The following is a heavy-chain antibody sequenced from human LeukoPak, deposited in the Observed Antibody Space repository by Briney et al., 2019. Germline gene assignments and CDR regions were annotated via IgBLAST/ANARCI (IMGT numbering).Heavy chain of an antibody. CDR2: INQDGTEK. Sequence: GGSLRLSCAASGFTFSGFCMNWVRQAPGKGRKWVANINQDGTEKYFVDSVKGRFTISRDNAKRSVYLQMNSLRAEDTAVYYCAKEGAFPIITYDSWGQGTLVTVSS. J-gene: IGHJ5*01. D-gene: IGHD3-10*01. V-gene: IGHV3-7*01. CDR1: GFTFSGFC. CDR3: AKEGAFPIITYDS.